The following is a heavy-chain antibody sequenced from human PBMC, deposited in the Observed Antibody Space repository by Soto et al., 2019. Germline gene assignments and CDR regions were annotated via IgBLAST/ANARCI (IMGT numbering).Heavy chain of an antibody. V-gene: IGHV5-10-1*01. J-gene: IGHJ6*02. CDR3: ARHRGSSSLRYYYYGMDV. D-gene: IGHD6-6*01. CDR1: GYSFTSYW. Sequence: PGESLKISCKGSGYSFTSYWISWMRQMPGKGLEWMGRIDPSDSYTNYSPSFQGHVTISADKSISTAYLQWSSLKASGTAMYYCARHRGSSSLRYYYYGMDVWGQGTTVTVSS. CDR2: IDPSDSYT.